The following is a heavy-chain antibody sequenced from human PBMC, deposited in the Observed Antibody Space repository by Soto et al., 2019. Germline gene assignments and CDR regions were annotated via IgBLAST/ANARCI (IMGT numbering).Heavy chain of an antibody. J-gene: IGHJ6*03. CDR1: GFTFSSYG. V-gene: IGHV3-30*18. Sequence: GGSLRLSCAASGFTFSSYGMHWVRQAPGKGLEWVAVISYDGSNKYYADSVKGRFTISRDNSKNTLYLQMNSLRAEDTAVYYCAKGLWSGYNYYYYYMDVWGKGTTVTVSS. CDR2: ISYDGSNK. CDR3: AKGLWSGYNYYYYYMDV. D-gene: IGHD3-3*01.